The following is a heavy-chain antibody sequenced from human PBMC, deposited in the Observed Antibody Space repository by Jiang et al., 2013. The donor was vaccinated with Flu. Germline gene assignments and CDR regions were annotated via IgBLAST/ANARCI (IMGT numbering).Heavy chain of an antibody. CDR1: GGSISSSSYY. J-gene: IGHJ6*03. V-gene: IGHV4-39*01. CDR2: IYYSGST. Sequence: ELLKPSETLSLTCTVSGGSISSSSYYWGWIRQPPGKGLEWIGSIYYSGSTYYNPSLKSRVTISVDTSKNQFSLKLSSVTAADTAVYYCAGPFGFGGTDYYYMDV. D-gene: IGHD3-16*01. CDR3: AGPFGFGGTDYYYMDV.